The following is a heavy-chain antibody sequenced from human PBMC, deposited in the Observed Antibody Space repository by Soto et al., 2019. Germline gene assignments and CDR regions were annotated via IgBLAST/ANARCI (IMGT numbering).Heavy chain of an antibody. CDR3: AREGLVLVPTTVNSDYYYYAMDV. V-gene: IGHV1-69*12. CDR1: GDTFSTYT. D-gene: IGHD3-3*02. J-gene: IGHJ6*02. CDR2: IIPRSATS. Sequence: QVQLVQSGAEVKKPGSSVKVSCKASGDTFSTYTITWMRQAPGQGLEWMGGIIPRSATSNYAQKFQGRVTVTGDESTNTAYRELSSLRSEDTGVYYCAREGLVLVPTTVNSDYYYYAMDVWGQGTTVTVSS.